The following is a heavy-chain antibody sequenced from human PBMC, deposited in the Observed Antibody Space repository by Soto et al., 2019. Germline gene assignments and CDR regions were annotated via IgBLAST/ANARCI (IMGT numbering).Heavy chain of an antibody. Sequence: GGSVRLSCAASGFTFSSYAMSWVRQALGKGLEWVSAISGSGGSTYYADSVKGRFTISRDNSKNTLYLQMNSLRAEDTAVYYCAKDASYSSSWYVFHWALDYFDYWGQGTLVTVAS. D-gene: IGHD6-13*01. J-gene: IGHJ4*02. CDR3: AKDASYSSSWYVFHWALDYFDY. CDR2: ISGSGGST. CDR1: GFTFSSYA. V-gene: IGHV3-23*01.